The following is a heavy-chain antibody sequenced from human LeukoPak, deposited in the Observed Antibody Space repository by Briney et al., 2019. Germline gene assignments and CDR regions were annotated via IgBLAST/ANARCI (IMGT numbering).Heavy chain of an antibody. CDR2: IYSSGVT. J-gene: IGHJ6*03. D-gene: IGHD2-15*01. CDR1: GGSIGSYY. V-gene: IGHV4-4*07. CDR3: AREWTGYCNGGSCPFHMDV. Sequence: SETLSLTCTVSGGSIGSYYWSWIRQPAGKGLEWIGRIYSSGVTHYNPSLDSRVTMSVDTSKNQFSLKLRSVTAADTAMYYCAREWTGYCNGGSCPFHMDVWGKGTTVTVSS.